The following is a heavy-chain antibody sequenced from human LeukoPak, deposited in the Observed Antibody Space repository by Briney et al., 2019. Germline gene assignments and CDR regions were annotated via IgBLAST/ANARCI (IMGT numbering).Heavy chain of an antibody. V-gene: IGHV1-18*01. Sequence: GASVKVSCKASGYTFTGYGISWVRQAPGQGLEWVGWISAYNGNTNYAQKLQGRVAMTTDTSTSTAYMELRSLRSDDTAVYYCARDHLSGGSYYGWGQGTLVTVSS. CDR3: ARDHLSGGSYYG. CDR2: ISAYNGNT. J-gene: IGHJ4*02. D-gene: IGHD1-26*01. CDR1: GYTFTGYG.